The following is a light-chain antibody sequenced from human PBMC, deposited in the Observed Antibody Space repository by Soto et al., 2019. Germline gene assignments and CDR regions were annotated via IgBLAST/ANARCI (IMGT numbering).Light chain of an antibody. J-gene: IGKJ1*01. CDR3: QQSGDTPPWT. V-gene: IGKV1-39*01. CDR1: QSIRKY. Sequence: DIQMTQSPSSLSASVGDRVIITCRASQSIRKYLNWYQHKPGKVPTLLIDAASSLQSGVPSRFSGSGSGTEFTLTITSLQPEDFATYYCQQSGDTPPWTFGQGTKVEIK. CDR2: AAS.